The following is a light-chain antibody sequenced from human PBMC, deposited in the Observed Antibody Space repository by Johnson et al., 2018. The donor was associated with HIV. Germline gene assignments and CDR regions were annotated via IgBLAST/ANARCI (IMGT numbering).Light chain of an antibody. J-gene: IGLJ1*01. CDR2: DNN. CDR3: GKGESSLRTGF. Sequence: QSVLTQPPSVSAAPGQKVTISCSGSSSNIGNNYVSWYQQLPGPAPKLLIYDNNKRPAGIPDRFSGSKYGTSATLRITGLQNGDEADDYCGKGESSLRTGFFGTGTKVTVL. CDR1: SSNIGNNY. V-gene: IGLV1-51*01.